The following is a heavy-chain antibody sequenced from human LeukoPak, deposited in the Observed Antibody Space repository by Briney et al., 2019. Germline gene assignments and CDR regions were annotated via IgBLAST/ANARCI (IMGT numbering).Heavy chain of an antibody. V-gene: IGHV3-7*03. J-gene: IGHJ4*02. Sequence: VGSLRLSCAASGCTFSTYWMTWVRQAPGKGLEWVANIKQDGNEKYYVDSVKGRFTISRDNAKNSLYLQMNSLRAEDTAVYYCARVGYDILTGYYGGYYFDYWGQGTLVTVSS. D-gene: IGHD3-9*01. CDR1: GCTFSTYW. CDR3: ARVGYDILTGYYGGYYFDY. CDR2: IKQDGNEK.